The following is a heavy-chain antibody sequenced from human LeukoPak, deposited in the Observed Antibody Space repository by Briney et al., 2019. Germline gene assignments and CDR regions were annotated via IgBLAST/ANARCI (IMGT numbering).Heavy chain of an antibody. Sequence: SETLSLTCTVSGGSISSGDYYWSWIRQHPGKDLEWIGYIYHSGSTYYNPSLKSRVTISVDTSKNRFSLKLSSVAAADTDVYYCARSPTLWFGELAQVYGMDVWGQGTTVTVSS. V-gene: IGHV4-31*03. D-gene: IGHD3-10*01. J-gene: IGHJ6*02. CDR3: ARSPTLWFGELAQVYGMDV. CDR1: GGSISSGDYY. CDR2: IYHSGST.